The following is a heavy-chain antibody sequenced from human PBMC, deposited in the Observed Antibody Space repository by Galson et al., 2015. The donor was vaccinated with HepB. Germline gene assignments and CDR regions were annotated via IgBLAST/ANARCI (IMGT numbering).Heavy chain of an antibody. CDR2: LSGSGSNT. CDR1: GFTFSYYA. D-gene: IGHD2-2*01. Sequence: SLRLSCAASGFTFSYYAMSWVRQAPGKGLEWVSTLSGSGSNTYHADPVKGRFTISRGNSKNTLYLLMNSLRAEDTAVYYCAKHGDVVVPSTIGATAGDDYWGQGTLVTVSS. V-gene: IGHV3-23*01. J-gene: IGHJ4*02. CDR3: AKHGDVVVPSTIGATAGDDY.